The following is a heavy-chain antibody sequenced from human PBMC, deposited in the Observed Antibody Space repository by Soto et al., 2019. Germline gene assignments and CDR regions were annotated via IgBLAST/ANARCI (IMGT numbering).Heavy chain of an antibody. D-gene: IGHD1-26*01. CDR3: ALALGPTTGLDY. J-gene: IGHJ4*02. V-gene: IGHV4-31*02. CDR2: IFNSGTT. Sequence: SETLSLTCSVSGASTVSHYHWTWIRQPPGKGLEWMGYIFNSGTTFYNPSPTSRLSISMDTSGNHFSLELRSVTAADTAVYYCALALGPTTGLDYWGQGTLVTVSS. CDR1: GASTVSHYH.